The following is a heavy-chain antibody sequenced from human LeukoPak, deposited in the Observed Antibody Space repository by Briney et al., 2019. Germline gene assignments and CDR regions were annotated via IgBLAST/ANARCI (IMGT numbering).Heavy chain of an antibody. CDR1: GGSITGSSFY. V-gene: IGHV4-39*02. CDR2: IYYSGST. D-gene: IGHD3-9*01. Sequence: SETLSLTCSVSGGSITGSSFYWGWIRQPPGKGLEWIGNIYYSGSTYYSASLKSRVTISLDTSKNHFSLKVTSVTAADTAVYYCARGSYDVLTGYSTLGEYWGQGTLVTVSS. CDR3: ARGSYDVLTGYSTLGEY. J-gene: IGHJ4*02.